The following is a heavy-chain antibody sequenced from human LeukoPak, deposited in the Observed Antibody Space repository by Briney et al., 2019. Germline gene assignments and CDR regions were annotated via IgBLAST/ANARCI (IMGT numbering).Heavy chain of an antibody. V-gene: IGHV3-7*01. CDR1: GFTFSSYW. CDR3: ASSIYGDYEYYFDY. CDR2: IKQDGSEK. Sequence: GGSLRLSCAASGFTFSSYWMSWVRQAPGKGLEWVANIKQDGSEKYYVDSVKGRFTISRDNAKNSLYLQMNSLRAEDTAVYYCASSIYGDYEYYFDYWGQGTLVTVSS. D-gene: IGHD4-17*01. J-gene: IGHJ4*02.